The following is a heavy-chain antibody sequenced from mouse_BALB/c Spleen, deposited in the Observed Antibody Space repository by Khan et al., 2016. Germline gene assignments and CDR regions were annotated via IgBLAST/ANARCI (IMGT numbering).Heavy chain of an antibody. CDR3: ARGGGDYFDY. CDR2: INTYTGEP. CDR1: GYSFTNFG. Sequence: QIQLVQSGPELKKPGETVKISCKASGYSFTNFGMNWVKQAPGKGLKWMGWINTYTGEPTYVDDFKGRFAFSLETSASTAFLQISNLKNEDMATYFCARGGGDYFDYWGKGTTLTVSS. V-gene: IGHV9-1*02. J-gene: IGHJ2*01.